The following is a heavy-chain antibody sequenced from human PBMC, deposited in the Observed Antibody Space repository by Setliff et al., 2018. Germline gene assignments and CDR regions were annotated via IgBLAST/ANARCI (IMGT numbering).Heavy chain of an antibody. Sequence: ASVKVSCKASGYTFTSYGISWVRQAPGQGLEWMGWISAYNGNTNYAQKLQGRVTMTTDTSTSTGYMELRSLRYDDTAVYYCARAPRLEWILPTFDYWGQGTPVTVSS. CDR1: GYTFTSYG. D-gene: IGHD3-3*01. V-gene: IGHV1-18*01. CDR3: ARAPRLEWILPTFDY. J-gene: IGHJ4*02. CDR2: ISAYNGNT.